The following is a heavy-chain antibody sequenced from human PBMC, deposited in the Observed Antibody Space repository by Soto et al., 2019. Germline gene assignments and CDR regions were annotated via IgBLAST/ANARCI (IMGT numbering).Heavy chain of an antibody. CDR3: ASGKSQMTQDRMGFYYYMEV. J-gene: IGHJ6*03. Sequence: QVQLVQSGAEVKKPGSSVRISCAASGATFNDYTFTWVRRAPGQGLEWMGRVIPLLDASNYAEKFQDRVTITADRSPSTVYMELSGLKSEDSAIYYCASGKSQMTQDRMGFYYYMEVWGKGTTVTVSS. CDR1: GATFNDYT. D-gene: IGHD2-15*01. CDR2: VIPLLDAS. V-gene: IGHV1-69*08.